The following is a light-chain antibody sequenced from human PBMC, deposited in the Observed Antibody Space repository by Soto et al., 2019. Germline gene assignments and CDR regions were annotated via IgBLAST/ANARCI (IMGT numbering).Light chain of an antibody. Sequence: EIVMTQSPATLSVSPGESATLSCRASQSVSNNLTWYQQKPGQPPRHLIYGASTRDTGVPGRFSGSGSGTEFTLTISSLQSEDFAVYYCQQYNDWWTFGQGTKVEIK. CDR1: QSVSNN. CDR2: GAS. CDR3: QQYNDWWT. J-gene: IGKJ1*01. V-gene: IGKV3-15*01.